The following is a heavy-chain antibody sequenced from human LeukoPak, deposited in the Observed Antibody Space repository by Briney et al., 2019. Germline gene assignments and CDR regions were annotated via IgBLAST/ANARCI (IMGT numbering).Heavy chain of an antibody. J-gene: IGHJ6*03. Sequence: GGSLRLSCAASGFTFTRYAMHWVRQAPGKGLEWVAFIRYDGSNKYYADSVKGRFTISRDNSKNTLYLQMNSLRAEDTAVYYCAKAAVAAAYYYYYMDVWGKGTTVTISS. CDR1: GFTFTRYA. CDR3: AKAAVAAAYYYYYMDV. D-gene: IGHD6-19*01. CDR2: IRYDGSNK. V-gene: IGHV3-30*02.